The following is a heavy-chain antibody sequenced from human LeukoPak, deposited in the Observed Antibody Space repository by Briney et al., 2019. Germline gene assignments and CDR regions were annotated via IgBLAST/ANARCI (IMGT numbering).Heavy chain of an antibody. Sequence: GGSLRLSCAASGFTFSRYGFHWVRQAPGKGLEWVAFISDSGGDKWFGDSVKGRFTISRDKSKNTVNLQMSSLRVEDTAVYYCVRDGGSESYALDYWGQETLVTVST. CDR3: VRDGGSESYALDY. J-gene: IGHJ4*02. V-gene: IGHV3-30*02. D-gene: IGHD3-10*01. CDR1: GFTFSRYG. CDR2: ISDSGGDK.